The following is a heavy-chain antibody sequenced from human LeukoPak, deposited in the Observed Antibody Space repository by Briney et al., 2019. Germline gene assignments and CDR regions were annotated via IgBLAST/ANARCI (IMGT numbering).Heavy chain of an antibody. CDR2: INHSGST. J-gene: IGHJ4*02. CDR1: GGSISSYY. Sequence: SSETLSLTCSVSGGSISSYYWSWIRQPPGKGLEWIGEINHSGSTNYNPSLKSRVTISVDTSKNQFSLKLSSVTAADTAVYYCARGRARYYYGSGSSHKFDYWGQGTLVTVSS. V-gene: IGHV4-34*01. CDR3: ARGRARYYYGSGSSHKFDY. D-gene: IGHD3-10*01.